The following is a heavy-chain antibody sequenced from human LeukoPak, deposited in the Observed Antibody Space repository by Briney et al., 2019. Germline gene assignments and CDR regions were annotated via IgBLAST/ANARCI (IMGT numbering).Heavy chain of an antibody. CDR2: IDPSNGNI. J-gene: IGHJ4*01. D-gene: IGHD3-9*01. Sequence: ASVKVSCKASGYNFNIYGVCWVRQAPGQGLEWIGWIDPSNGNIKYAEKVQDRVTMTTDTSTSTAYMDLRSLRSDDPAVYYCARDGVTGHFEWWGRGTLITVSS. V-gene: IGHV1-18*01. CDR3: ARDGVTGHFEW. CDR1: GYNFNIYG.